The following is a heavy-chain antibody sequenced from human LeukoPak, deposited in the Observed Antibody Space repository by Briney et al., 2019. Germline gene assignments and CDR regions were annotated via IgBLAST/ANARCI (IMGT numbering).Heavy chain of an antibody. CDR1: GGSISSYY. J-gene: IGHJ4*02. D-gene: IGHD3-10*01. Sequence: SETLSLTCTVSGGSISSYYWSWIRQPAGKGLEWIGRTYTSGSTNYNPSLKSRVTISVDKSKNQFSLKLSSVTAADTAVYYCARGAVSYYGSGSLSYYFDYWGQGTLVTVSS. CDR3: ARGAVSYYGSGSLSYYFDY. CDR2: TYTSGST. V-gene: IGHV4-4*07.